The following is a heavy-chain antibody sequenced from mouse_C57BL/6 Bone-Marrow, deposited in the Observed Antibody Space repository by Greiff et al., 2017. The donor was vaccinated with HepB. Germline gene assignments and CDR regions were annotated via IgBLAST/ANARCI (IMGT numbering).Heavy chain of an antibody. Sequence: EVQLQQSGPGLVKPSQTVFLTCTVTGISITTGNYRWSWIRQFPGNKLEWIGYIYYSGTITYNPSLTSRTTITSDTPKNQFFLEMNSLTAEDTATYYCARDSVSNYYGSSYWYFDVWGTGTTVTVSS. CDR1: GISITTGNYR. D-gene: IGHD1-1*01. CDR3: ARDSVSNYYGSSYWYFDV. V-gene: IGHV3-5*01. J-gene: IGHJ1*03. CDR2: IYYSGTI.